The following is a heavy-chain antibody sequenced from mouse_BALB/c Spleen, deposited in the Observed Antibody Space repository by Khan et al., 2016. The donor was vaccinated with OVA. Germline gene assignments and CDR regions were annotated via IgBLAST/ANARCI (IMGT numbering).Heavy chain of an antibody. V-gene: IGHV1-81*01. CDR1: GYTFTDYV. D-gene: IGHD1-1*01. Sequence: QVQLQQPGPELVKPGASVKMSCKASGYTFTDYVISWVKQRTGQGLEWIGEIYPGSGTTYNNEKFKGKATLTADKSSNTAYMQLSSLTSGDSAVYFCAKSYDVAWFAYWGQGTLVTVSA. J-gene: IGHJ3*01. CDR2: IYPGSGTT. CDR3: AKSYDVAWFAY.